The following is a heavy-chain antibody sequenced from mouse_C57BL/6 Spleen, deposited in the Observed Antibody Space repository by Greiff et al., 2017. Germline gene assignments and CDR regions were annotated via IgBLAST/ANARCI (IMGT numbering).Heavy chain of an antibody. J-gene: IGHJ2*01. D-gene: IGHD1-1*01. CDR2: IHPNSGST. CDR1: GYTFTSYW. CDR3: ARWGTTVVASGY. Sequence: QVQLQQPGAELVKPGASVKLSCKASGYTFTSYWMHWVKQRPGQGLEWIGMIHPNSGSTNYNEKFKSKATLTVDKSSSTAYMQLSSLTTEDSAVYYCARWGTTVVASGYWGQGTTLTVSS. V-gene: IGHV1-64*01.